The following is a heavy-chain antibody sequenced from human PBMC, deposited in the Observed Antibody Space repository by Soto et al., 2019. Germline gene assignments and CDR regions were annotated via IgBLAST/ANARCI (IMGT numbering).Heavy chain of an antibody. Sequence: SGTLSLTCAVYGGSFSGYYWSWIRQPPGKGLEWIGYIYYSGSTNYNPSLKSRVTISVDTSKNQFSLKLSSVTAADTAVYYCANYPTTVTSDYWGQGTLVTVSS. V-gene: IGHV4-59*01. CDR3: ANYPTTVTSDY. CDR1: GGSFSGYY. D-gene: IGHD4-17*01. J-gene: IGHJ4*02. CDR2: IYYSGST.